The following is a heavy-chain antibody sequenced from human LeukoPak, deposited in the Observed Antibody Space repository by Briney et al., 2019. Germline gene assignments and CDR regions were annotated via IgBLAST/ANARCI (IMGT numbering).Heavy chain of an antibody. CDR2: IIPIFGTA. CDR1: GGTFSSYA. V-gene: IGHV1-69*05. D-gene: IGHD6-13*01. J-gene: IGHJ4*02. CDR3: ARERGLPSSSWYDY. Sequence: SSVKVSCKASGGTFSSYAISWVRQAPGQGVEWMGRIIPIFGTANYAQKFQGRVTITTDESTSTAYMELSSLRSEDTAVYYCARERGLPSSSWYDYWGQGTLVTVSS.